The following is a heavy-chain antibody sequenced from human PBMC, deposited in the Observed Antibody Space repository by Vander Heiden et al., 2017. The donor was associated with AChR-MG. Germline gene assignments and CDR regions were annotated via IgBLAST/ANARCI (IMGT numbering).Heavy chain of an antibody. J-gene: IGHJ4*02. CDR2: LYYSGRT. D-gene: IGHD3-22*01. CDR1: GGSIRSSSYY. V-gene: IGHV4-39*01. CDR3: GRLVAYDNSGYSLVGGRFFDY. Sequence: QLQLQESGPGLVKPSETLSLTSTVPGGSIRSSSYYWGWIRPPPGKGLEWIGSLYYSGRTYYNPSLKSRVTISVDTSRNQFSLSLSSVTAADTAVYYCGRLVAYDNSGYSLVGGRFFDYWGQGILVTISS.